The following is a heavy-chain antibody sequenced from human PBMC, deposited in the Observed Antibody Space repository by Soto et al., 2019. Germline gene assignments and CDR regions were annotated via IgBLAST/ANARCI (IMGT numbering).Heavy chain of an antibody. CDR1: GFTFSSYG. CDR2: IWYDGSNK. V-gene: IGHV3-33*01. Sequence: GGSLRLSCAASGFTFSSYGMHWVRQAPGKGLEWVAVIWYDGSNKYYADSVKGRFTISRDNSKNTLYLQMNSLRAEDTAVYYCARKGLYYYYMDVWGKGTTVTVSS. J-gene: IGHJ6*03. CDR3: ARKGLYYYYMDV.